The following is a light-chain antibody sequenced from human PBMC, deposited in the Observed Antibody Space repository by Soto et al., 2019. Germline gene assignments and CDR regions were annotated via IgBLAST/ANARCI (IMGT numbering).Light chain of an antibody. CDR2: AAY. CDR3: QQDGSSPWT. J-gene: IGKJ1*01. CDR1: ESVSSTY. Sequence: EIVLTQSPGTLSSSPGERATLSCRASESVSSTYLAWYQQRPVQAPRLLIYAAYNRARGIPDRFGCSGSGPDFTPTVSRLEPEDFSVHHCQQDGSSPWTFGPGTK. V-gene: IGKV3-20*01.